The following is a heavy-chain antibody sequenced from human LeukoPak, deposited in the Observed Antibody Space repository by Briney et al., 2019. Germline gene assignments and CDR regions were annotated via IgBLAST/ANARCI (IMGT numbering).Heavy chain of an antibody. CDR2: IKQDGSEK. Sequence: GGSLRLSCAASGFTFSSYWMSWVRQAPGKGLEWVANIKQDGSEKYYVDSVKGRFTISRDNAKNSLYLQMNSPRAEDTAVYYCARNRYYGDYSLFDYWGQGTLVTVYS. CDR1: GFTFSSYW. V-gene: IGHV3-7*01. D-gene: IGHD4-17*01. CDR3: ARNRYYGDYSLFDY. J-gene: IGHJ4*02.